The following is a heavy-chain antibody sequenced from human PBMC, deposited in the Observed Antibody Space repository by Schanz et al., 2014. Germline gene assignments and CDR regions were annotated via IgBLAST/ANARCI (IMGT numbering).Heavy chain of an antibody. V-gene: IGHV3-21*02. D-gene: IGHD2-21*02. Sequence: EVQLLESGGGLAQPGGSLRLSCAASGFNFKAYAMNWVRQAPGKGLEWVSSISSSSSYISYADSVKGRFTISRDNAKNSLYLQMNSLRAEDTAVYYCARPSDSSWYMDVWGKGTTVTVSS. CDR2: ISSSSSYI. CDR3: ARPSDSSWYMDV. CDR1: GFNFKAYA. J-gene: IGHJ6*03.